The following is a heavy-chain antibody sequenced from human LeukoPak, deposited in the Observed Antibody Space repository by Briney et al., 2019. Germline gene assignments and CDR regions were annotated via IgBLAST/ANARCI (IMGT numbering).Heavy chain of an antibody. CDR1: GGSISSTTHY. Sequence: PSETLSLTCTVSGGSISSTTHYWGWIRQSPGKGLEWIGGINHIGSTYYNPSLKSRVTISVDTSKNQFSLKLSSVTAADTAVYYCASNSSGGYGDIWGQGTMVTVSS. V-gene: IGHV4-39*07. CDR2: INHIGST. D-gene: IGHD6-19*01. CDR3: ASNSSGGYGDI. J-gene: IGHJ3*02.